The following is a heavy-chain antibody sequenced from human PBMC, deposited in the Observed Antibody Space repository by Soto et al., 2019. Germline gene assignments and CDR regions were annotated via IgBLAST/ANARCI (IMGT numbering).Heavy chain of an antibody. Sequence: QVQLVESGGGVVQPGRSLRLSCAASGFTFSSYGMHWVRQAPGKGLEWVAVISYDGSNKYYADSVKGRFTISRDNSKNTLYLQMNSLRAEDTAVYYCAKDSSSGYSGYDFPDKDYYYYYGMDVWGQGTTVTVSS. CDR1: GFTFSSYG. J-gene: IGHJ6*02. CDR2: ISYDGSNK. D-gene: IGHD5-12*01. CDR3: AKDSSSGYSGYDFPDKDYYYYYGMDV. V-gene: IGHV3-30*18.